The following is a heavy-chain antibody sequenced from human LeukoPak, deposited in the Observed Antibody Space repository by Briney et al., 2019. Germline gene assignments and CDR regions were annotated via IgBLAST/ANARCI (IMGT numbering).Heavy chain of an antibody. Sequence: ASVKVSCKASGYTFTTYAMRWVRQAPGQRLEWMGWINGDNGNTKYSQKFQGRVTITRDTSAYTAYMELRSLSSADTAVYFCARAPYDILTGYSLNWFDPWGQGTLVTVSS. CDR1: GYTFTTYA. CDR2: INGDNGNT. D-gene: IGHD3-9*01. CDR3: ARAPYDILTGYSLNWFDP. V-gene: IGHV1-3*01. J-gene: IGHJ5*02.